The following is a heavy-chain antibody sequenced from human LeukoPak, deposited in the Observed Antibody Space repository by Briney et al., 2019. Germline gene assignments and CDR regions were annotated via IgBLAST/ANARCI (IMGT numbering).Heavy chain of an antibody. CDR1: GYTFTNYG. V-gene: IGHV1-18*01. CDR3: ARNMVGAGMIDY. J-gene: IGHJ4*02. D-gene: IGHD2-15*01. Sequence: ASVKVSCKASGYTFTNYGISWVRQAPGQGLEWMGWISPYNDNRNYAQKFQGRVTMTTDTSTSTAYMELRSLRSDDTAVYYCARNMVGAGMIDYWGQGTLVTVSS. CDR2: ISPYNDNR.